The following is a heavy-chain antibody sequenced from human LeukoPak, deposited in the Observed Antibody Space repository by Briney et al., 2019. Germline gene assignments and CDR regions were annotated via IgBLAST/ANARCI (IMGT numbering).Heavy chain of an antibody. V-gene: IGHV6-1*01. CDR1: GDNVSSSSAA. J-gene: IGHJ4*02. CDR3: ARDRFRIIDY. Sequence: SQTLSLTCAISGDNVSSSSAAWNWIRQSPSRGLEWLGRTYYRSKWYNDYAVSVKSRISFNSDTSKNQLSLQLNSVTPEDTAMYYCARDRFRIIDYWGQGTLVTVSS. CDR2: TYYRSKWYN. D-gene: IGHD2/OR15-2a*01.